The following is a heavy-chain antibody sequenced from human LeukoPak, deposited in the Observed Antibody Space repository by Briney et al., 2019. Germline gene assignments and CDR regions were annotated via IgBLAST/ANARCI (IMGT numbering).Heavy chain of an antibody. CDR3: ARGAGRYCSDGSCYPFDY. V-gene: IGHV4-34*01. CDR1: GGSFSGYY. CDR2: INHSGST. Sequence: SETLSLTCAVYGGSFSGYYWSWIRQPPGKGLEWIGEINHSGSTNYNPSLKSRVTISVDTSKNQFSLKLSSVTAVDTAVYYCARGAGRYCSDGSCYPFDYWGQGTLVTVSS. J-gene: IGHJ4*02. D-gene: IGHD2-15*01.